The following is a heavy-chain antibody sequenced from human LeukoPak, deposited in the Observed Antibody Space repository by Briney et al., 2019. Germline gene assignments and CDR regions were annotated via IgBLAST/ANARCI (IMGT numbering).Heavy chain of an antibody. CDR1: GGSFSGYY. Sequence: SETLSLTCAVYGGSFSGYYWSWIRQPPGKGLEWIGEINHSGSTNYNPSLKSRVTISVDTSKNQFSLKLSSVTAADTAVYYCARRLVYYYGSGSYYQNQKFDPWGQGTLVTVSS. D-gene: IGHD3-10*01. V-gene: IGHV4-34*01. J-gene: IGHJ5*02. CDR2: INHSGST. CDR3: ARRLVYYYGSGSYYQNQKFDP.